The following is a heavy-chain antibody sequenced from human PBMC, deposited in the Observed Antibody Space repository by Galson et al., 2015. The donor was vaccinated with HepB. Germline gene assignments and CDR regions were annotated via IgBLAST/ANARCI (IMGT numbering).Heavy chain of an antibody. D-gene: IGHD3-10*01. CDR1: GFTFSSFS. V-gene: IGHV3-7*01. Sequence: SLRLSCAASGFTFSSFSMSWVRQAPGKGLEWVADINEDGSHKSYVDSVKGRFTISRDNAKNTGYLQMNSLRAEDTAVYYCERDRSNVTRIYVWCQGTTVTASS. CDR2: INEDGSHK. CDR3: ERDRSNVTRIYV. J-gene: IGHJ6*02.